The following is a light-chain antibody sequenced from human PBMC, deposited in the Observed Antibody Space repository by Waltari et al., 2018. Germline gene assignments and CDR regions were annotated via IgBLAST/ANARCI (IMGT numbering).Light chain of an antibody. Sequence: SSELTQPPSVSVSPGQTASLTCSGDLLGRKYASCYQHKPGPSPLLVLYQDLNRPSVIPERFSGSKSGNTATLTISGTQAMDDADYCCQVLGRNRWVFGGGTKLTVL. V-gene: IGLV3-1*01. CDR1: LLGRKY. J-gene: IGLJ3*02. CDR3: QVLGRNRWV. CDR2: QDL.